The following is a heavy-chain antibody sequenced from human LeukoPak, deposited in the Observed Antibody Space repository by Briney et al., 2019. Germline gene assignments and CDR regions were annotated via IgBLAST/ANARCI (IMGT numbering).Heavy chain of an antibody. Sequence: GESLKISCKGSGYSFTSYWIGWVRQMPGKGLEWMGIIYPGDSDTRYSPSFQGQVTISADKSISTAYLQWSSLKARDTAMYYCARDYVNYYDSSGYYHDGFDIWGQGTMVTVSS. J-gene: IGHJ3*02. D-gene: IGHD3-22*01. CDR1: GYSFTSYW. CDR2: IYPGDSDT. V-gene: IGHV5-51*01. CDR3: ARDYVNYYDSSGYYHDGFDI.